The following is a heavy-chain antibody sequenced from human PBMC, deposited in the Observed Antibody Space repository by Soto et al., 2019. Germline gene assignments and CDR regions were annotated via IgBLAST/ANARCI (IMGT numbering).Heavy chain of an antibody. Sequence: QVQLVQSGAEVKKPGASVKVSCKASGYTFTSYDINWVRQATGQGLEWMGWMNPNSGNTGYAQKFQGRVTMTRNTSISTAYMELSSLRAEDTAVYYCARVKQPRYYYCYMDVWGKGTTVTVSS. CDR1: GYTFTSYD. CDR3: ARVKQPRYYYCYMDV. D-gene: IGHD1-1*01. J-gene: IGHJ6*03. CDR2: MNPNSGNT. V-gene: IGHV1-8*01.